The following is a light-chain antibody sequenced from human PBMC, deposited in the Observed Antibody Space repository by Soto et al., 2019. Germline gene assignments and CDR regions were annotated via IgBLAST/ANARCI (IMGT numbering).Light chain of an antibody. Sequence: QSALTQPASVSGSPGQSITISCTGTSSDVGGYNYVSWYQHHAGKAPRLMIYASSNRPSGVSHRFSGSRSGNTASLTISGLQAEDEADYYCSSYTSSSTFGVFGTGTKLTVL. CDR1: SSDVGGYNY. J-gene: IGLJ1*01. CDR3: SSYTSSSTFGV. V-gene: IGLV2-14*01. CDR2: ASS.